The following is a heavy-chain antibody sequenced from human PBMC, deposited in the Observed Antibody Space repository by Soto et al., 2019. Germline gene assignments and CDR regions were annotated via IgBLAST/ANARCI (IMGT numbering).Heavy chain of an antibody. V-gene: IGHV1-69*13. D-gene: IGHD3-10*01. CDR1: GGTFSSYA. J-gene: IGHJ6*02. CDR2: IITIFGTA. Sequence: GASVKVSCKASGGTFSSYAISWVRQAPGQGLEWMGGIITIFGTANYAQKFQGGVTITADESTSTAYMELSSLRSEDTAVYYCARESGYYGSGSLPNYYYYYGMDVWGQGTTVTVSS. CDR3: ARESGYYGSGSLPNYYYYYGMDV.